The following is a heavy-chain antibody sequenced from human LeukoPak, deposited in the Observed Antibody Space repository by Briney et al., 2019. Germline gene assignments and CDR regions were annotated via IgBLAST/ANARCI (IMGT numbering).Heavy chain of an antibody. D-gene: IGHD3-22*01. Sequence: PGGSLRLSCAASGFTFSSYGTHWVRQAPGKGLEWVAVVWYDGSNKYYADSVKGRFIISRDNSKTTLYLQMNSLRVEDTAVYFCARDKAGNYDSSGDFDYWGQGTLVTVSS. V-gene: IGHV3-33*01. J-gene: IGHJ4*02. CDR1: GFTFSSYG. CDR3: ARDKAGNYDSSGDFDY. CDR2: VWYDGSNK.